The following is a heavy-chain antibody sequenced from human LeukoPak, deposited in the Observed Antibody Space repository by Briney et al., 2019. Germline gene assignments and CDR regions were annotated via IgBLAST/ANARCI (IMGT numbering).Heavy chain of an antibody. D-gene: IGHD5-12*01. CDR1: GGSISSSSYY. CDR3: ARPSRSGGYDYWYFDL. V-gene: IGHV4-39*01. CDR2: ISYSGST. J-gene: IGHJ2*01. Sequence: SETLSLTCTVSGGSISSSSYYWGWIRQPPGKGLEWIGSISYSGSTYYNPSLKSRVTISVDTSKNQFSLKLSSVTAADTALYYCARPSRSGGYDYWYFDLWGRGTLVTVSS.